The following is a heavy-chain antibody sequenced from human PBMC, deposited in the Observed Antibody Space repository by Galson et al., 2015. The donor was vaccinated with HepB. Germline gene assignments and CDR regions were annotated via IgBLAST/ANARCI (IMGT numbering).Heavy chain of an antibody. CDR1: GFTFSSYS. CDR3: ARDPSPIAAYAFDI. V-gene: IGHV3-21*01. CDR2: ISSSSSYI. J-gene: IGHJ3*02. D-gene: IGHD6-25*01. Sequence: SLRLSCAASGFTFSSYSMNWVRQAPGKGLEWVSSISSSSSYIYYADSVKGRFTISRDNAKNSLYLQMNSLRAEDTAVYYCARDPSPIAAYAFDIWGQGTMVTVSS.